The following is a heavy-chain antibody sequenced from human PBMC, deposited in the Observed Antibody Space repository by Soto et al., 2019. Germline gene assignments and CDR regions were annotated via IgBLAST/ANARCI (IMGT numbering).Heavy chain of an antibody. Sequence: QVQLVQSGAEVKKPGSSVKVSCKASGGTFSNYAISWVRQAPGQGLEWMGGIIPIFGTANYAQNSQGRVTITADESTRTPDMEMRSLRCKGTAVYHCAAYRSGPAITYYFDYWGQGTLVTVSS. CDR1: GGTFSNYA. CDR3: AAYRSGPAITYYFDY. V-gene: IGHV1-69*12. D-gene: IGHD6-19*01. J-gene: IGHJ4*02. CDR2: IIPIFGTA.